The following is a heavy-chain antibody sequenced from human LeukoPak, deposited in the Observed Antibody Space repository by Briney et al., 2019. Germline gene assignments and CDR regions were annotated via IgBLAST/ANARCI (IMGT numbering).Heavy chain of an antibody. J-gene: IGHJ4*02. CDR3: LNEHGG. CDR2: ISPASGAT. CDR1: GYTFTGSY. Sequence: ASVKVSCKASGYTFTGSYMHWVRQAPGQGFEWIGWISPASGATKYAQNFQGRVTLTTDTSITTAYMELSSLTSNDTASYYCLNEHGGWGQGTPVTVSS. D-gene: IGHD1-1*01. V-gene: IGHV1-2*02.